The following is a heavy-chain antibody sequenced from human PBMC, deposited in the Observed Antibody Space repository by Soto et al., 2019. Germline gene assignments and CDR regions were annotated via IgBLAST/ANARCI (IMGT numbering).Heavy chain of an antibody. CDR3: ARGGIAVAGRGSDY. V-gene: IGHV1-69*13. CDR1: GGTFSGYG. Sequence: SVKVSCKASGGTFSGYGISWVRQAPGQGLEWMGGIIPIFGTANYAQKFQGRVTITADESTSTAYMELSSLRAEDTAVYYCARGGIAVAGRGSDYWGQGTLVTVSS. J-gene: IGHJ4*02. D-gene: IGHD6-19*01. CDR2: IIPIFGTA.